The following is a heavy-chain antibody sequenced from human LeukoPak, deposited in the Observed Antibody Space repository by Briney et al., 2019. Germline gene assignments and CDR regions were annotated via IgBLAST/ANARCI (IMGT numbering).Heavy chain of an antibody. J-gene: IGHJ6*02. CDR2: IYSGGST. Sequence: QPGGSLRLSCAASGFTVSSNYMSWVRQAPGKGLEWVSVIYSGGSTYYADSVKGRFTISRDNSKNTLYLQMNSLRAEDTAVYYCARDKVGAAAGTHYYYGMDVWGQGTTVTVSS. CDR3: ARDKVGAAAGTHYYYGMDV. V-gene: IGHV3-53*01. D-gene: IGHD6-13*01. CDR1: GFTVSSNY.